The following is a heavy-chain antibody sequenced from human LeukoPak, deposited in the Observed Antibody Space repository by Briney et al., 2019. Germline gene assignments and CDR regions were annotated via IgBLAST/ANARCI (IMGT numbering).Heavy chain of an antibody. D-gene: IGHD5-24*01. CDR3: ARVEHAYTYRLEVFDY. J-gene: IGHJ4*02. CDR2: ISGSGSST. CDR1: GFTFSDYY. V-gene: IGHV3-11*01. Sequence: GGALRLSCAATGFTFSDYYMSWIRQAPGTGVEWVSYISGSGSSTYYADSVKGRFTISRDNAKNSLFLQMDSLRAEDTAVYYCARVEHAYTYRLEVFDYWGQGTLVTVSS.